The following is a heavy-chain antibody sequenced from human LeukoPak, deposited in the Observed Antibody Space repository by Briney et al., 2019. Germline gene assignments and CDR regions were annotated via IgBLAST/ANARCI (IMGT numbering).Heavy chain of an antibody. D-gene: IGHD2/OR15-2a*01. J-gene: IGHJ6*03. CDR2: ISYDGSNK. V-gene: IGHV3-30-3*01. CDR1: GFTFSSYA. Sequence: PGGSLRLSCAASGFTFSSYAMHWVRRAPGKGLEWVAVISYDGSNKYYADSVKGRFTISRDNSKNTLYLQMNSLRAEDTAVYYCAKDAVLQYYVDVWGKGTTVTVSS. CDR3: AKDAVLQYYVDV.